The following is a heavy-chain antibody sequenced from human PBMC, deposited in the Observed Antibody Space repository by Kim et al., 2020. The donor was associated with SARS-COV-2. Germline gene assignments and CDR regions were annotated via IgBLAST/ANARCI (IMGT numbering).Heavy chain of an antibody. V-gene: IGHV3-48*03. CDR1: GFTFSSYE. J-gene: IGHJ3*02. CDR2: ISSSGSTI. Sequence: GGSLRLSCAASGFTFSSYEMNWVRQAPGKGLEWVSYISSSGSTIYYADSVKGRFTISRDNAKNSLYLQMNSLRAEDTAVYYCARRHKRITMIVVSNRAAFDIWGQGTMVTVSS. CDR3: ARRHKRITMIVVSNRAAFDI. D-gene: IGHD3-22*01.